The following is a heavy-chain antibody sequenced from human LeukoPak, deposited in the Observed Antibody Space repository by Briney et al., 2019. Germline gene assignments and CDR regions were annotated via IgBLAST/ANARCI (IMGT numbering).Heavy chain of an antibody. CDR2: IYSSGTT. V-gene: IGHV4-61*02. J-gene: IGHJ5*02. CDR1: GGSISSDLYY. Sequence: PSETLSLTCTISGGSISSDLYYWSWIRQPAGKGLEWIGRIYSSGTTNYNPSLKSRVTISVERSSIQVSLMLNSVTAADTAVYYCAGGSYGSGSYAKWFDPWGQGTLVIVSS. D-gene: IGHD3-10*01. CDR3: AGGSYGSGSYAKWFDP.